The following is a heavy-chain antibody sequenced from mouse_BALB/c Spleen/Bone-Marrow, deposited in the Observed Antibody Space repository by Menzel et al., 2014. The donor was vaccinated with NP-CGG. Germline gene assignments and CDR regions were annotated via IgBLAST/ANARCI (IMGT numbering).Heavy chain of an antibody. V-gene: IGHV1-63*01. Sequence: QVQLQQSGAELVRPGTSVKISCKASGYGFANFWLGWVKQRPGHGLEWIGDIYPGSGNPYYNEKFKGKATPTADKSSTTSYMHLSNLTSEYSSVYFCAISAYYGNNYFDYWVQGTTLTVSS. J-gene: IGHJ2*01. CDR1: GYGFANFW. CDR3: AISAYYGNNYFDY. CDR2: IYPGSGNP. D-gene: IGHD2-10*01.